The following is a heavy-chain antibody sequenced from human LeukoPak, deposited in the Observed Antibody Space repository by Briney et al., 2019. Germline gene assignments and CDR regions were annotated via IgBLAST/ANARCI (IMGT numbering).Heavy chain of an antibody. J-gene: IGHJ4*02. V-gene: IGHV3-30*02. Sequence: PGGSLRLSCGAPGFTFSSYGMHWVRQAPGKGLEWVAYIRYDGSNKYYADSVKGRFTISRDISKNTLYLQMNSLRAEDTAVYYCAKDRVFELWFEEASPYYFDYWGQGTLVTVSS. D-gene: IGHD3-10*01. CDR2: IRYDGSNK. CDR3: AKDRVFELWFEEASPYYFDY. CDR1: GFTFSSYG.